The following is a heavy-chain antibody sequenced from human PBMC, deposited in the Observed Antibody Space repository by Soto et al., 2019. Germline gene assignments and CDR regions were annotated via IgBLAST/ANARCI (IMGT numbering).Heavy chain of an antibody. D-gene: IGHD6-13*01. Sequence: EVQLWESGGDLVQPGGSLRLSCAASGFTFSTFAMNWVRQAPGKGLEWISIITGSGSTIHYADSVKGRFTISRDNSRYTVFLQMNNLRVEDTAVDYCAKNKRGSIDYWGQGTLVTVSS. CDR2: ITGSGSTI. CDR1: GFTFSTFA. CDR3: AKNKRGSIDY. J-gene: IGHJ4*02. V-gene: IGHV3-23*01.